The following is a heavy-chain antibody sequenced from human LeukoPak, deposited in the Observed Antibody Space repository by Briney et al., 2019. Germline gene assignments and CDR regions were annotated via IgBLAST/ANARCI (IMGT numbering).Heavy chain of an antibody. CDR3: ARTTTNVVPAAMREGVYYYYYMDV. CDR1: GFTFSSYA. Sequence: GSLRLSCAASGFTFSSYAMTWVRQAPGKGLEWIGEINHSGSTNYNPSLKSRVTISVDTSKNQFSLKLSSVTAADTAVYYCARTTTNVVPAAMREGVYYYYYMDVWGKGTTVTVSS. CDR2: INHSGST. V-gene: IGHV4-34*01. J-gene: IGHJ6*03. D-gene: IGHD2-2*01.